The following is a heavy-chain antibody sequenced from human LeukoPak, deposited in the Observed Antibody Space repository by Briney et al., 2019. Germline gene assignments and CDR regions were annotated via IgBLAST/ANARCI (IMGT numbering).Heavy chain of an antibody. V-gene: IGHV2-5*02. D-gene: IGHD3/OR15-3a*01. CDR1: GFSLSTSGAG. CDR3: AHRQFWTFNY. CDR2: IFWDDDK. Sequence: SGPTLVKPTQTLTLTCTISGFSLSTSGAGVGWIRQPPGKAPEWLALIFWDDDKRYSPSLESRLTIIKDTSKNQVVLTMTNMDPVDTATYYCAHRQFWTFNYWGQGTLVTVSS. J-gene: IGHJ4*02.